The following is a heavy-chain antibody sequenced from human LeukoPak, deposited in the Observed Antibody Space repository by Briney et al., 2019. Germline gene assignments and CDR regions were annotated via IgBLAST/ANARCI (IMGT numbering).Heavy chain of an antibody. Sequence: SVKVSCKASGGTFSSYAISWVRQAPGQGLEWMGRVIPILGIANYAQQFQGRVTITADKSTSTAYMELRSLRSDDTAVYYCARLYCSGGSCYPAPDYWGPGTLVTVSS. D-gene: IGHD2-15*01. CDR1: GGTFSSYA. J-gene: IGHJ4*02. CDR2: VIPILGIA. V-gene: IGHV1-69*04. CDR3: ARLYCSGGSCYPAPDY.